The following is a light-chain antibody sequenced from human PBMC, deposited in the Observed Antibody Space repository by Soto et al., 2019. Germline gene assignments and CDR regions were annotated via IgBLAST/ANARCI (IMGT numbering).Light chain of an antibody. CDR3: PQYGSSPQT. Sequence: EIVLTQSPGTLSLSPGERATLSCRASQSVSSSYLAWYQQKPGQAPRLLIYGASSRATGIPDRFSGSGSGTDFTLTISRLEPEDFAVYYCPQYGSSPQTFGQGTKVEI. J-gene: IGKJ1*01. V-gene: IGKV3-20*01. CDR1: QSVSSSY. CDR2: GAS.